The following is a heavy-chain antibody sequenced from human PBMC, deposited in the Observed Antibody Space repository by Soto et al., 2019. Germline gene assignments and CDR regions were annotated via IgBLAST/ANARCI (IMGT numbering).Heavy chain of an antibody. Sequence: QVRLQEWGPGLVKPSQTLSLKCSVSGGSITTGGRYWSWIRQLPGKGLEWIGDIYYSGNTYYNASLKSRVIISVEAAKNQFSLKLRSVTAADTAVYYCAPALVFTGGDGFDFWGQGRLVTVSS. CDR1: GGSITTGGRY. D-gene: IGHD1-1*01. CDR3: APALVFTGGDGFDF. J-gene: IGHJ3*01. V-gene: IGHV4-31*02. CDR2: IYYSGNT.